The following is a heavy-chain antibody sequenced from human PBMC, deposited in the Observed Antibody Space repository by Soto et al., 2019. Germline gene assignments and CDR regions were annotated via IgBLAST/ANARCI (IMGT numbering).Heavy chain of an antibody. J-gene: IGHJ4*02. Sequence: EVQLVESGGGLVQPGRSLRLSCAASGFTFDDYAMHWVRQAPGKGLEWVSGISWNSGSIGYADSVKGRFTISRDNAKNSLYLQMNRLRAEDTALDYCAKGYDFWSGKIDSGGQGTLVTVSS. CDR2: ISWNSGSI. CDR3: AKGYDFWSGKIDS. V-gene: IGHV3-9*01. D-gene: IGHD3-3*01. CDR1: GFTFDDYA.